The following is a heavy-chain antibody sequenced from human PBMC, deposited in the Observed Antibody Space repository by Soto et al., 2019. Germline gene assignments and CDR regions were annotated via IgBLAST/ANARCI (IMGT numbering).Heavy chain of an antibody. CDR1: GYTFTSYG. D-gene: IGHD6-6*01. J-gene: IGHJ4*02. CDR2: VNGYNGNT. CDR3: ARDLAYSTSYPNFDY. Sequence: QVQLVQSGAEGKKPGASVKVSCKASGYTFTSYGISWVRQAPGQGLEWMGWVNGYNGNTNYAQKFQGRLTITTDTSTATASMALRNMRPDDTAVFYCARDLAYSTSYPNFDYWGQGTRVTVSS. V-gene: IGHV1-18*01.